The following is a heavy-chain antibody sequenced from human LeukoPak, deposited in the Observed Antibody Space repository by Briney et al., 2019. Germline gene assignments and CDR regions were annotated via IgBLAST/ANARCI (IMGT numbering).Heavy chain of an antibody. J-gene: IGHJ4*02. Sequence: GGSLRLSCAASGFTFDDYAMHWVRQAPGKGPEWVSGISWNSGSIGYADSVKGRFTISRDNAKNSLYLRMNSLRAEDTALYYCAKAFTFGGVIAPFDYWGQGTLVTVSS. CDR2: ISWNSGSI. CDR1: GFTFDDYA. V-gene: IGHV3-9*01. D-gene: IGHD3-16*02. CDR3: AKAFTFGGVIAPFDY.